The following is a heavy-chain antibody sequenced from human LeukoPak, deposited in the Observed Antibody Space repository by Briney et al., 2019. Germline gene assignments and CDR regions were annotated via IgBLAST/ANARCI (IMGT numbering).Heavy chain of an antibody. CDR2: INPNSGGT. D-gene: IGHD1-1*01. CDR1: GYTFTGYY. V-gene: IGHV1-2*02. Sequence: ASVKVSCKDSGYTFTGYYMHWVRQAPGQGLEWMGWINPNSGGTNYAQKFQGRVTMTRDTSISTAYMELSRLRSDDTAVYYCVRPLTNYYYGMDVWGQGTTVTVSS. J-gene: IGHJ6*02. CDR3: VRPLTNYYYGMDV.